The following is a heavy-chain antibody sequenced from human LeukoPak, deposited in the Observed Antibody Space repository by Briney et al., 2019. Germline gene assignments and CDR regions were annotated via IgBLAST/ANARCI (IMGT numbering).Heavy chain of an antibody. CDR1: GFSFSSYA. Sequence: GGSLRLSCAASGFSFSSYAMSWVRQAPGKGLEWVSGLSGSGSNTYYADSVKGRFTTYRDNSKDTLYLEMNSLRAEDTAVYYCAKTRHSSSRYVPPDNWGQGTLVTVSS. J-gene: IGHJ4*02. CDR2: LSGSGSNT. CDR3: AKTRHSSSRYVPPDN. V-gene: IGHV3-23*01. D-gene: IGHD6-13*01.